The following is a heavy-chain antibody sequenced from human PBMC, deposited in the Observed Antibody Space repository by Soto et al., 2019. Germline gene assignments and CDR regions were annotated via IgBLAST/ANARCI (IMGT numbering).Heavy chain of an antibody. Sequence: AGGSLRLSCAASGFTFSSYGMHWVRQAPGKGLEWVAVISYDGSNKYYADSVKGRFTISRDNSKNTLYLQMNSLRAEDTAVYYCAKDLSGYDFWSGMDYYYYGMDVWGQGTTVTVSS. CDR3: AKDLSGYDFWSGMDYYYYGMDV. CDR2: ISYDGSNK. D-gene: IGHD3-3*01. V-gene: IGHV3-30*18. CDR1: GFTFSSYG. J-gene: IGHJ6*02.